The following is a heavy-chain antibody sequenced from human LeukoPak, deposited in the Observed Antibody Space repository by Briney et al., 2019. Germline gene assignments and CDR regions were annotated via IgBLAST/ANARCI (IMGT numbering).Heavy chain of an antibody. Sequence: PSETLSLTCAVYGGSFSGYYCSWIRQPPGKGLEWIGEINHSGSTNYNPSLKSRVTISVDTSKNQFSLKLSSVTAADTAVYYCARVWGYCSGGSCSRIPRYYFDYWGQGTLVTVSS. V-gene: IGHV4-34*01. CDR1: GGSFSGYY. CDR2: INHSGST. J-gene: IGHJ4*02. CDR3: ARVWGYCSGGSCSRIPRYYFDY. D-gene: IGHD2-15*01.